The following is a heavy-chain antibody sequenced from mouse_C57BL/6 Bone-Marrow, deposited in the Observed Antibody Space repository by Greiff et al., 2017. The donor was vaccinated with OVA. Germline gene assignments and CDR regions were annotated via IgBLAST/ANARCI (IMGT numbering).Heavy chain of an antibody. CDR3: ARHEGEYGNLAWFAY. CDR2: FYPGSGSI. J-gene: IGHJ3*01. CDR1: GYTFTEYT. D-gene: IGHD2-10*02. V-gene: IGHV1-62-2*01. Sequence: QVQLKESGAELVKPGASVKLSCKASGYTFTEYTIHWVKQRSGQGLEWIGWFYPGSGSIKYNEKFKDKATLTADKSSSTVYMELSSLTSEDSAVYFGARHEGEYGNLAWFAYWGQGTLVTVSA.